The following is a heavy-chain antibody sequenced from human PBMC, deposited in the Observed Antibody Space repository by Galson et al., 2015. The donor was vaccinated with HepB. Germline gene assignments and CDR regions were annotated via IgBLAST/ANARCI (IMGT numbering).Heavy chain of an antibody. CDR1: GFTFSSYA. V-gene: IGHV3-64*04. D-gene: IGHD2-2*01. CDR2: ISSNGGST. Sequence: LRLSCAASGFTFSSYAMHWVRQAPGKGLEYVSAISSNGGSTYYADSVKGRFTISRDNAKNTLYLQMNSLRAEDTAVYYCARDGMPPNVVVPAASYGMDVWGQGTTVTVSS. CDR3: ARDGMPPNVVVPAASYGMDV. J-gene: IGHJ6*02.